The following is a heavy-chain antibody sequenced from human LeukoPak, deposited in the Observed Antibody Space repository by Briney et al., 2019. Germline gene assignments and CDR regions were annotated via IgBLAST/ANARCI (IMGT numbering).Heavy chain of an antibody. Sequence: GGFLRLSCSASGFTLSDYAMHWARQAPGKRLEFVSAISSNGVTTNYADSVKGRFTISRDNSKNTLSLQMSSLRAEDTAVYYCVKGGVGYWGQGTLVTVSS. D-gene: IGHD3-10*01. CDR1: GFTLSDYA. J-gene: IGHJ4*02. CDR3: VKGGVGY. CDR2: ISSNGVTT. V-gene: IGHV3-64D*06.